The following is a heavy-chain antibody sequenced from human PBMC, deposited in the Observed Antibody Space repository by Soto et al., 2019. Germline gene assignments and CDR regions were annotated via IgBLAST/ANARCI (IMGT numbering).Heavy chain of an antibody. CDR1: GFSLTTTAVG. Sequence: QITLKESGPTLVKPTQTLTLTCTFSGFSLTTTAVGVGWISQPPGKALEWLALIYWNDEKRYSPSLKSGATITKDTSKNQVVLTMINMDPVDTATYYCARGTGGGNSCYFDYWGQGTLVIVSS. J-gene: IGHJ4*02. V-gene: IGHV2-5*01. CDR3: ARGTGGGNSCYFDY. D-gene: IGHD2-21*02. CDR2: IYWNDEK.